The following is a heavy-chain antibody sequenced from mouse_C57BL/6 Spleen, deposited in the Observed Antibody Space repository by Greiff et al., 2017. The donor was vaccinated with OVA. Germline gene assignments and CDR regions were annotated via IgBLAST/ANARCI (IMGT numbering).Heavy chain of an antibody. D-gene: IGHD1-1*01. V-gene: IGHV5-17*01. CDR3: ARRTTVVDYYAMDY. CDR1: GFTFSDYG. CDR2: ISSGSSNN. J-gene: IGHJ4*01. Sequence: EVQLVESGGGLVKPGGSLKLSCAASGFTFSDYGMHWVRQAPEKGLEWVAYISSGSSNNYYADTVKGRFTISRDNAKNTLFLQMTSLRSEDTAMYYCARRTTVVDYYAMDYWGQGTSATVSS.